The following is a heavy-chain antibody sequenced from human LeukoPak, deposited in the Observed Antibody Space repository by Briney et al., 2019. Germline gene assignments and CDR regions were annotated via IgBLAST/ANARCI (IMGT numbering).Heavy chain of an antibody. J-gene: IGHJ1*01. CDR3: ARAPSEIGGYYPEYFRH. Sequence: GGSLRLSCAASGFTFNIHCMSWVRQAPGKGLVWVSRIKSDGSTNYADSVKGRFTISRDNAKNTVSLQMNSLRAEDTGVYYCARAPSEIGGYYPEYFRHWGQGTLVTVSS. D-gene: IGHD3-22*01. CDR2: IKSDGST. V-gene: IGHV3-74*01. CDR1: GFTFNIHC.